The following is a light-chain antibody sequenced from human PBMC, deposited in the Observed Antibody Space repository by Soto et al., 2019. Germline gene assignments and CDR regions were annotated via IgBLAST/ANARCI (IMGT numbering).Light chain of an antibody. J-gene: IGKJ5*01. Sequence: IVMTQSPATLSVSPGERVALSCRASQSVGSSLAWYQQKGGQAPRLLIYDASNRATGIPARFSGSGSGTDFTLTISSLQAEDVAVYYCQQYYSIPITFGQGTRLEI. CDR2: DAS. CDR3: QQYYSIPIT. CDR1: QSVGSS. V-gene: IGKV3D-15*01.